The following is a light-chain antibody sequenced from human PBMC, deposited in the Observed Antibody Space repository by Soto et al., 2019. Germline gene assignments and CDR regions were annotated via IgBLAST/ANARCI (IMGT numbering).Light chain of an antibody. J-gene: IGLJ3*02. V-gene: IGLV2-14*01. CDR3: SSYTTSTTGV. CDR2: DVS. Sequence: QSALTQPASVSGSPGQSITISCTGTSSDVGAYNYVSWFQQHPGKAPRLIISDVSNRPSGVSNRFSGSKSGTTASLTISGLQAEDEADYYCSSYTTSTTGVFGGGTKLTVL. CDR1: SSDVGAYNY.